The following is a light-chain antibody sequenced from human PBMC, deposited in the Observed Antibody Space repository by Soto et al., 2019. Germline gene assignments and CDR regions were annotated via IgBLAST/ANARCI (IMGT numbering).Light chain of an antibody. V-gene: IGKV1-5*03. CDR3: QQYNNYPRT. CDR1: QSVDTW. CDR2: RAS. Sequence: DIQMTQFPSILSASVGDRVTITCRASQSVDTWLAWYQQKPGKAPSLLIYRASNLESGVPSRFSGSGSGTEFTLTIRGLQPDDFATYDCQQYNNYPRTFGQGTKVEVK. J-gene: IGKJ1*01.